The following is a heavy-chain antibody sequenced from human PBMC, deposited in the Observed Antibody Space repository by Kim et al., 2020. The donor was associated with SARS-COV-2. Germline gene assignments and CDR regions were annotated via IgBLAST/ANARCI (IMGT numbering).Heavy chain of an antibody. J-gene: IGHJ3*02. CDR1: GFTFSSYW. V-gene: IGHV3-7*01. CDR3: AYDSSGYYDAFDI. Sequence: GGSLRLSCAASGFTFSSYWMSWVRQAPGKGLEWVANIKQDGSEKYYVDSVKGRFTISRDNAKNSLYLQMNSLRAEDTAVYYCAYDSSGYYDAFDIWGQGTMVTVSS. CDR2: IKQDGSEK. D-gene: IGHD3-22*01.